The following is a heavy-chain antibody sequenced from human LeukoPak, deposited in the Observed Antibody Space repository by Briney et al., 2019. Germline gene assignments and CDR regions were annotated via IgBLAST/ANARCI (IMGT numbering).Heavy chain of an antibody. J-gene: IGHJ1*01. V-gene: IGHV3-64*01. CDR2: INPNGVST. CDR1: GLTSSVYS. Sequence: PGGIPRHSHAGSGLTSSVYSMHADRQAQVINVEYVSAINPNGVSTYYANSVKSSFTISRDNSKNTLNLQTGSLRSDEMAKYYFARSLGGYSAYVVIHPYEFWGQGTLVTV. CDR3: ARSLGGYSAYVVIHPYEF. D-gene: IGHD5-12*01.